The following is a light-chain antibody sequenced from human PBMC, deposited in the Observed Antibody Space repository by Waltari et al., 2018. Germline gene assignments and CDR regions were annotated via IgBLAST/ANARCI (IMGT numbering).Light chain of an antibody. CDR3: ATWDTSLSGGV. CDR1: NSNIGNNY. CDR2: DNN. V-gene: IGLV1-51*01. Sequence: QSVLTQPPSVSAAPGQEVTIFCSGSNSNIGNNYVSWYQQLPGTAPKLLIYDNNNRPSGSPDRFSGSKSCTSATLDITGLQTEDEANYYCATWDTSLSGGVFGGGTKLTVL. J-gene: IGLJ2*01.